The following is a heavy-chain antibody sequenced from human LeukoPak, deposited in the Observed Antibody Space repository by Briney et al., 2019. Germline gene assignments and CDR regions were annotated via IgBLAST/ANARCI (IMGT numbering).Heavy chain of an antibody. CDR1: GFTFSSYN. D-gene: IGHD1-26*01. Sequence: GGSLRLSRAASGFTFSSYNMNWVRQAPGKGLEWVSSITSTGSYTFYADSVKGRFTIPRDNAKNSLYLQMNSLRAEDTAIYYCARDPYSGSYGDSYYYYMDVWGKGTTVTISS. V-gene: IGHV3-21*01. CDR3: ARDPYSGSYGDSYYYYMDV. CDR2: ITSTGSYT. J-gene: IGHJ6*03.